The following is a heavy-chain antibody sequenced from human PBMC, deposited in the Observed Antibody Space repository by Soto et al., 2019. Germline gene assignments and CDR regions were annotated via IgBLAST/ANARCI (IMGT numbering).Heavy chain of an antibody. J-gene: IGHJ4*02. Sequence: TVAWGSIVNRAYYCIMIRQHPGKGLEWIGYIYYSGSTYYNPSLKSRVTISVDTSKNQFSLKLSSVKAEDTAVYYCTTYYAVNSGWGQGTLVTVSS. CDR1: WGSIVNRAYY. V-gene: IGHV4-31*03. D-gene: IGHD1-26*01. CDR3: TTYYAVNSG. CDR2: IYYSGST.